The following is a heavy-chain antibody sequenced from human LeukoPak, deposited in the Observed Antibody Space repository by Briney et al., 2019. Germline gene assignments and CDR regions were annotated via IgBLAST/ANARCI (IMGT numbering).Heavy chain of an antibody. Sequence: RGCLRLSCAAPGFSFSSYWMHCVRQAPGKGLVWASRINSDGSSTSYADSVKGRFTISRDNAKNTQYLQMNSLRVEDTAVYYCGTILGGHWGQGTLVTVSS. J-gene: IGHJ4*02. CDR1: GFSFSSYW. D-gene: IGHD3-16*01. CDR3: GTILGGH. CDR2: INSDGSST. V-gene: IGHV3-74*01.